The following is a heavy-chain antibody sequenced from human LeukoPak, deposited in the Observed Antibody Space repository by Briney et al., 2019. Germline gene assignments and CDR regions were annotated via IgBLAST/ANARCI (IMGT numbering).Heavy chain of an antibody. V-gene: IGHV1-8*01. J-gene: IGHJ6*02. CDR2: MNPNSGNT. CDR1: GYTFTSYD. Sequence: ASVKVSCKASGYTFTSYDINWVRQATGQGLEWMGWMNPNSGNTGYAQKFQGRVTMTRNTSISTAYMELSSLRSEDTGVYYCARSPEILRFLEWLPPNYYYGMDVWGQGTTVTVSS. D-gene: IGHD3-3*01. CDR3: ARSPEILRFLEWLPPNYYYGMDV.